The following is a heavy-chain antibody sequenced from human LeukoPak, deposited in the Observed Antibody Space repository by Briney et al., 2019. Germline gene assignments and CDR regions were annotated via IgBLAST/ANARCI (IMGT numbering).Heavy chain of an antibody. V-gene: IGHV3-9*01. J-gene: IGHJ3*02. CDR1: GFTFDDYA. D-gene: IGHD2-2*01. Sequence: PGGSLRLSCAASGFTFDDYAMHWVRQAPGKGLEWVSGISWNSGSIGYADSVKGRFTISRDNAKNSLYLQMNSLRAEDTALYYCAKDTGIVVVPPGRYDAFDIWGQGTMVTVSS. CDR3: AKDTGIVVVPPGRYDAFDI. CDR2: ISWNSGSI.